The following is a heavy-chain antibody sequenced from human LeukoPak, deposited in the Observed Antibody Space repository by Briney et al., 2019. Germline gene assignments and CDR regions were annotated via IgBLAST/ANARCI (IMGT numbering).Heavy chain of an antibody. J-gene: IGHJ3*02. V-gene: IGHV4-59*08. CDR3: ARHSPTYDAFDI. CDR1: GGSISSYY. Sequence: PSETLSLTCTVSGGSISSYYWSWIRQPPGKGLEWIGYIYYSGSTNYNPSLKSRVTISVDTSKNQFSLKLGSVTAADTAVYYCARHSPTYDAFDIWGQGTMVTVSS. CDR2: IYYSGST.